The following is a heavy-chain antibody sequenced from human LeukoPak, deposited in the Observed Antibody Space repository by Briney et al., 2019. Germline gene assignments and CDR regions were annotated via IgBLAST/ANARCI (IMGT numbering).Heavy chain of an antibody. CDR1: GFTVSSNY. D-gene: IGHD5-12*01. Sequence: GGSLRLSCAASGFTVSSNYMSWVRQAPGKGLEWVSVIYSGGSTYYADSVKGRFTISRDNSKNTLYLQMNSLRAADTAVYYCARGWGYSYFDYWGQGTLVTVSS. CDR2: IYSGGST. J-gene: IGHJ4*02. V-gene: IGHV3-66*01. CDR3: ARGWGYSYFDY.